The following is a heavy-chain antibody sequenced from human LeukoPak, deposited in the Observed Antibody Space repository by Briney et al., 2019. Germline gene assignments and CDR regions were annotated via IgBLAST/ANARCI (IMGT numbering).Heavy chain of an antibody. CDR3: AKANYSGSYYFDS. Sequence: GGSLRLSCAASGFTFSRAAMNWVRQAPGKGLEWASSFSASGGTTYYADSVKGRFTISRDNSKNTLSVQMNSLRAEDTAVYYCAKANYSGSYYFDSWGQGTLVTVSS. D-gene: IGHD1-26*01. J-gene: IGHJ4*02. CDR2: FSASGGTT. V-gene: IGHV3-23*01. CDR1: GFTFSRAA.